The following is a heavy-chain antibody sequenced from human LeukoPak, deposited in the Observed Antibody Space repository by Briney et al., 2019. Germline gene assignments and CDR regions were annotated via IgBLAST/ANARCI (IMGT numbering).Heavy chain of an antibody. CDR1: GYSFTSYW. CDR2: IYPGDSDT. D-gene: IGHD3-3*01. V-gene: IGHV5-51*01. Sequence: GESLEISCKGSGYSFTSYWIGWVRQMPGKGLEWMGIIYPGDSDTRYSPSFQGQVTISADKPISTAYLQWSSLKASDTAMYYCARRAAYYDFWSGYSAPLDYWGQGTLVTVSS. CDR3: ARRAAYYDFWSGYSAPLDY. J-gene: IGHJ4*02.